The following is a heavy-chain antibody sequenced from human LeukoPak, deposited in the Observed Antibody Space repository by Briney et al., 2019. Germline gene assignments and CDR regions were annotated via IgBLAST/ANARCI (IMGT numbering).Heavy chain of an antibody. CDR3: AKDRFFYDSGTKAN. Sequence: GRSLRLSCVASGFTFDDYGMFWVRQTPGKGLEWVSAISWNSGIIAYADSVKGRFTIFRDNAKNSLYLQMNSLRVEDTAVYYCAKDRFFYDSGTKANWGQGTLVTVSS. V-gene: IGHV3-9*01. CDR2: ISWNSGII. D-gene: IGHD3-22*01. J-gene: IGHJ4*02. CDR1: GFTFDDYG.